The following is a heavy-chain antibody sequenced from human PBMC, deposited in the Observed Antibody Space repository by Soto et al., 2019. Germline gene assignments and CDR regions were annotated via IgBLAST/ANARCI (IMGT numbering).Heavy chain of an antibody. V-gene: IGHV4-4*07. J-gene: IGHJ3*02. CDR1: GGSISPYF. CDR2: MYATGTT. D-gene: IGHD5-12*01. Sequence: QVQLQESGPGLVKPSETLSLTCTVSGGSISPYFWSWIRQPAGKGLAGIGRMYATGTTNYNPSLKSRVSMSIDTSENQLSLKLRSVTAADTAVYYCARDGGYTGYEQGNPFDIWGQGTMVSVSS. CDR3: ARDGGYTGYEQGNPFDI.